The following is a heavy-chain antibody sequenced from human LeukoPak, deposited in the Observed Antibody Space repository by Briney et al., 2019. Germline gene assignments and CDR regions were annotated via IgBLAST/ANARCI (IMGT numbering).Heavy chain of an antibody. Sequence: GGSLRLSCAASGFTFSSYAMSWVRQAPGKGLEWVSAISGSGGSTYYADSVKGRFTISRDNSKNTLYLQMNSLRDEDTAVYYCAKRGTSSGWYSFDYWGQGTLVTVSS. V-gene: IGHV3-23*01. CDR2: ISGSGGST. J-gene: IGHJ4*02. D-gene: IGHD6-19*01. CDR3: AKRGTSSGWYSFDY. CDR1: GFTFSSYA.